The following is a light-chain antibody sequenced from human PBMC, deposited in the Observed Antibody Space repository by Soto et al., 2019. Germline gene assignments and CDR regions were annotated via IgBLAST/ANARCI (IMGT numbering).Light chain of an antibody. CDR3: KQYNTYS. CDR2: HAS. CDR1: QSISNL. V-gene: IGKV1-5*01. J-gene: IGKJ1*01. Sequence: DIQMTQSPSTRPSSLGDRVTITCRASQSISNLLAWYQQRPGTAPKLLICHASTLESGVPSRFSGSGSGIEFTITISRLQPDDFETYYCKQYNTYSFGQGTKVDIK.